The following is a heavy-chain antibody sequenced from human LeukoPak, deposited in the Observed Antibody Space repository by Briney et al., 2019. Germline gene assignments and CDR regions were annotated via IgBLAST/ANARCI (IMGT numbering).Heavy chain of an antibody. J-gene: IGHJ4*02. V-gene: IGHV3-48*02. D-gene: IGHD3-16*01. CDR2: ISSSSSTI. CDR1: GFTFSSYS. CDR3: AVGGGPTYDSPHDY. Sequence: SGGSLRLSCAASGFTFSSYSMNWVRQAPGKGLEWVSYISSSSSTIYYADSVKGRFTISRDNAKNSLYLQMNSLRDEDTAVYYCAVGGGPTYDSPHDYWGQGTLVTVSS.